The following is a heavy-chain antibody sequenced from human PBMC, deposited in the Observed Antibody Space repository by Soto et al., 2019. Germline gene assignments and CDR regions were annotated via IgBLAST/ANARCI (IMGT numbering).Heavy chain of an antibody. Sequence: QVQLQQWGAGLLKPSETLSLTCAVYGGSFSGYYWSWIRQPPGKGLEWIGEINHSGSTNYNPSLKSRATISVDTSKNQFSLKLSSVTAADTAVYYCARGTTVTTHPDAFDIWGQGTMVTVSS. D-gene: IGHD4-17*01. V-gene: IGHV4-34*01. CDR2: INHSGST. J-gene: IGHJ3*02. CDR3: ARGTTVTTHPDAFDI. CDR1: GGSFSGYY.